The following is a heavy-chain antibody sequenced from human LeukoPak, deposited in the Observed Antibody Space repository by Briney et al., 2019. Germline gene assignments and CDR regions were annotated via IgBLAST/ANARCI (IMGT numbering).Heavy chain of an antibody. CDR3: ASPPVPQAAAITPGYFYYYMDV. V-gene: IGHV1-69*06. J-gene: IGHJ6*03. D-gene: IGHD6-13*01. CDR2: ITPIFGTA. Sequence: GASVKVACKASGGTFSSYAISWRRQAPGKGLEWMEGITPIFGTANYAQNFQGRVTVTADKSSTTVYMELSSLRSEDTAVYYCASPPVPQAAAITPGYFYYYMDVWGKGTTVTVSS. CDR1: GGTFSSYA.